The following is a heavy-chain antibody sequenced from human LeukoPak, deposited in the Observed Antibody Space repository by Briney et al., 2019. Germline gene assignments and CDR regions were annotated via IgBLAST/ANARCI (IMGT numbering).Heavy chain of an antibody. CDR2: ISAYNGNT. J-gene: IGHJ4*02. V-gene: IGHV1-18*01. D-gene: IGHD6-13*01. CDR3: ARGRMDSSWFPHY. Sequence: ASVKVSCTASAYTFTSYGISWVRQAPGQGLEWMGWISAYNGNTNYAQKLQGRGTITTDTSTSTAYMEQRSMRSDDTAVYYCARGRMDSSWFPHYWGQGTLVTVSS. CDR1: AYTFTSYG.